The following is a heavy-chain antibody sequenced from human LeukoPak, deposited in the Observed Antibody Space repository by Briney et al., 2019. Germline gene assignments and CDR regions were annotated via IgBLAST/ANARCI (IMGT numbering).Heavy chain of an antibody. V-gene: IGHV1-2*06. CDR2: IHPNSGDT. CDR3: ARDYSGSYTH. J-gene: IGHJ4*02. Sequence: ASVKVSCKASGYSFTDYYIHWVRQAPGQGLEWVGLIHPNSGDTFYAQKFRGRVTMTRDTSINTAYMGLDRLTSDDTAVYYCARDYSGSYTHWAQGTLVTVSS. D-gene: IGHD1-26*01. CDR1: GYSFTDYY.